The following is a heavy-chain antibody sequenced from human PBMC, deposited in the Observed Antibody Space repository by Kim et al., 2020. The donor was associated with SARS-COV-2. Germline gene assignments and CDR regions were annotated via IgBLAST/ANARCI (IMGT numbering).Heavy chain of an antibody. CDR3: TKDNVDGYWS. J-gene: IGHJ5*02. CDR2: VYRDGNT. CDR1: GFSVSNFY. Sequence: GGSLRLSCAASGFSVSNFYMSWVRQAPGKGLEWVSVVYRDGNTYYADSVKGRFTISRDNSKNILYLQMNSLRAEDTAVYYCTKDNVDGYWSWGQGTLVTVSS. D-gene: IGHD5-18*01. V-gene: IGHV3-66*01.